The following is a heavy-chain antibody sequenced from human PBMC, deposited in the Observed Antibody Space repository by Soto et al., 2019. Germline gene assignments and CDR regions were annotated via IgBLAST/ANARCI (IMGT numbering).Heavy chain of an antibody. CDR3: AKDLVPNRYSSSHDDAFDI. J-gene: IGHJ3*02. CDR1: GFTFSSYA. Sequence: GGSLRLSCAASGFTFSSYAMSWVRQAPGKGLEWVSAISGSGGSTYYADSVKGRFTISRDNSKNTLYLQMNSLRAEDTAVYYCAKDLVPNRYSSSHDDAFDIWGQGTMVTVSS. V-gene: IGHV3-23*01. D-gene: IGHD6-6*01. CDR2: ISGSGGST.